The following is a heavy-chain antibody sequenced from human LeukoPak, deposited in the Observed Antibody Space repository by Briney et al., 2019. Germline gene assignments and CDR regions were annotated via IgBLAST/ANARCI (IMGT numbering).Heavy chain of an antibody. V-gene: IGHV3-74*01. CDR1: GFTFSSYW. CDR2: INTDGSST. Sequence: GGSLRLSCAASGFTFSSYWMHWVRQAPGKGLVWVSRINTDGSSTSYADSVKGRFTISRDNAKNSLYLQMNSLRAEDTAVYYCARSITIFGVVISYAFDIWGQGTMVTVSS. D-gene: IGHD3-3*01. J-gene: IGHJ3*02. CDR3: ARSITIFGVVISYAFDI.